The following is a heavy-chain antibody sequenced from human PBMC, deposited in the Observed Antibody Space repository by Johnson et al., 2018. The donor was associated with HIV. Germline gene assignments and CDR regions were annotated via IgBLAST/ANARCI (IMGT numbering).Heavy chain of an antibody. Sequence: EVQLVESGGGVVQPGRSLRLSCAASGSTFSSYGMHWVRKAPGKGLEWVCGTNWNGGSTGYEDSVKGRFPIPRANAKNSLYLPMNSLRAADTAVYYCARGRKTVTTVRTSAFDIWGQGTMVTVSS. CDR1: GSTFSSYG. CDR2: TNWNGGST. CDR3: ARGRKTVTTVRTSAFDI. D-gene: IGHD4-17*01. V-gene: IGHV3-20*04. J-gene: IGHJ3*02.